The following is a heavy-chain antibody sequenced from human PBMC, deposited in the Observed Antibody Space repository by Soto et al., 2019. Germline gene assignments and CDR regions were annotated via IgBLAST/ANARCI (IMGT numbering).Heavy chain of an antibody. CDR1: ELTFSRYD. V-gene: IGHV3-13*01. J-gene: IGHJ6*03. D-gene: IGHD2-15*01. Sequence: EVQLVESGGDLVQPGGSLRLSCEASELTFSRYDIHWVRQAPGKGLEWVSAIGPIGQTFYPVSVKGRFFISREEDNNTFALEMNSLSAGDTAVYYCAAAAALRGGYYYREVLGKGTTVIVSS. CDR2: IGPIGQT. CDR3: AAAAALRGGYYYREV.